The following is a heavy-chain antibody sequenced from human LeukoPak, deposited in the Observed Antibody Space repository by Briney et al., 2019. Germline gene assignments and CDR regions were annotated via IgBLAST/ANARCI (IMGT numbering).Heavy chain of an antibody. J-gene: IGHJ4*02. CDR3: ARERVYGDYVRGYFDY. V-gene: IGHV3-7*01. CDR2: IKQDGSEK. Sequence: QPGGSLRLSCAASGFTFSSYWMSWVRQAPGKGLEWVANIKQDGSEKYYVDSVKGRFTISRDNAKNSLYPQMNSLRAEDTAVYYCARERVYGDYVRGYFDYWGQGTLVTVSS. D-gene: IGHD4-17*01. CDR1: GFTFSSYW.